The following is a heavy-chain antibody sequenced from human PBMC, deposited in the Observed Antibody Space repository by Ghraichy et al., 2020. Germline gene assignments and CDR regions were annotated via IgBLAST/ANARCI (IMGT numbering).Heavy chain of an antibody. J-gene: IGHJ3*02. CDR3: AREWEVGAVRYSDAFDI. Sequence: ASVKVSCKASGYTFTSYYMHWVRQAPGQGLEWMGIINPSGGSTSYAQKFQGRVTMTRDTSTSTVYMELSSLRSEDTAVYYCAREWEVGAVRYSDAFDIWGQGTMVTVSS. V-gene: IGHV1-46*01. CDR1: GYTFTSYY. CDR2: INPSGGST. D-gene: IGHD3-9*01.